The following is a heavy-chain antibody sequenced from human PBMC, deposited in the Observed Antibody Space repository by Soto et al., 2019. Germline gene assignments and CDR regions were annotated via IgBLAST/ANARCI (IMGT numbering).Heavy chain of an antibody. Sequence: EVQLVEAGVGLVQPVGSLRRSCSASGFTLSRFWMSWVRQAPGKGLEWLANIKQDGSENCYVDSVKGPFIISRDNAKKALYLQMNILRAEDTAVYYCVRGKAPWLRFVFDYWGQGNLVIVSS. CDR3: VRGKAPWLRFVFDY. D-gene: IGHD6-19*01. J-gene: IGHJ4*02. CDR2: IKQDGSEN. CDR1: GFTLSRFW. V-gene: IGHV3-7*03.